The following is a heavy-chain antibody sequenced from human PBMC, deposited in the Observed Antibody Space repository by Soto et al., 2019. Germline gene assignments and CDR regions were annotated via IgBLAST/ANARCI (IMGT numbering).Heavy chain of an antibody. CDR3: ARSLVTTLAFDI. CDR2: INPNSGGT. J-gene: IGHJ3*02. CDR1: GCTFTGYY. Sequence: AAVKVSCKASGCTFTGYYMHWVLQAPGQGLEWMGWINPNSGGTNYAQKFQGRVTMTRDTSISTAYMELSRLRSDDTAVYYWARSLVTTLAFDIWGQGTMVTVSS. D-gene: IGHD4-17*01. V-gene: IGHV1-2*02.